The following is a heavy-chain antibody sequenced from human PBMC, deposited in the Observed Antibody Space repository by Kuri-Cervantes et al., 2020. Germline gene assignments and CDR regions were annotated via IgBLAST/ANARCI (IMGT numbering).Heavy chain of an antibody. J-gene: IGHJ6*02. CDR1: GFTFSSYA. V-gene: IGHV3-30-3*01. Sequence: GGSLRLSCAASGFTFSSYAMHWVRQAPGKGLEWVAVISYDGSNKYYADSVKGRFTISRDNSKNTLYLQMNSLRAEDTAVYYCARDRKTTYYDFWSGYSTFRYYYGMDVWGQGTPVTVSS. D-gene: IGHD3-3*01. CDR2: ISYDGSNK. CDR3: ARDRKTTYYDFWSGYSTFRYYYGMDV.